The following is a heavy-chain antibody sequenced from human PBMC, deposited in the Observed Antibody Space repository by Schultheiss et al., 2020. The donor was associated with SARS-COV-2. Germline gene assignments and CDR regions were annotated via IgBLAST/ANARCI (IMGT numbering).Heavy chain of an antibody. CDR2: ISWNSGSI. Sequence: SLRLSCAASGFTFSSYAMHWVRQAPGKGLEWVSGISWNSGSIGYADSVKGRFTISRDNAKNSLYLQMNSLRAEDTALYYCAKDINDFWSAGAGGTDYWGQGTLVTVSS. CDR1: GFTFSSYA. CDR3: AKDINDFWSAGAGGTDY. D-gene: IGHD3-3*01. V-gene: IGHV3-9*01. J-gene: IGHJ4*02.